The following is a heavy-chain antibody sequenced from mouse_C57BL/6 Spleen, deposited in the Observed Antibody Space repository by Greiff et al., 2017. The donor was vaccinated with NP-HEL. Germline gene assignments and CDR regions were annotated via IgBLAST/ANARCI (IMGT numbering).Heavy chain of an antibody. CDR3: ARRGTTVVSYFDY. Sequence: VQLQQSGPELVKPGASVKISCKASGYAFSSSWMNWVKQRPGKGPEWIGRIYPGDGDTNYNGKFKGKATLTADKSSSTAYMQLSSLTSEDSAVYFCARRGTTVVSYFDYWGQGTTLTVSS. D-gene: IGHD1-1*01. J-gene: IGHJ2*01. V-gene: IGHV1-82*01. CDR2: IYPGDGDT. CDR1: GYAFSSSW.